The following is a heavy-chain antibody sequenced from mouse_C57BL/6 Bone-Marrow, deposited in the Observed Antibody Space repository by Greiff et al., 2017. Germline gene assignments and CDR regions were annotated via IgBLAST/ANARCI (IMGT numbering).Heavy chain of an antibody. CDR1: GFTFSDYY. D-gene: IGHD1-1*01. Sequence: EVQVVESGGGLVQPGGSLKLSCAASGFTFSDYYMYWVRQTPEKRLEWVAYISNGGGSTYYPDTVKGRFTISRDNAKNTLYLQMSRLKSEDTAMYYCARPPLFYYGSSPFAYWGQGTLVTVSA. V-gene: IGHV5-12*01. CDR2: ISNGGGST. CDR3: ARPPLFYYGSSPFAY. J-gene: IGHJ3*01.